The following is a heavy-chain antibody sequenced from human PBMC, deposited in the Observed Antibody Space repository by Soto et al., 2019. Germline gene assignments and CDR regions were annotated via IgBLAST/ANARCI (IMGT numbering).Heavy chain of an antibody. CDR3: ASERSDTTCYQGAFNI. V-gene: IGHV3-66*01. CDR1: GFTVGVTH. CDR2: IYRGGGA. D-gene: IGHD2-2*01. J-gene: IGHJ3*02. Sequence: SGGGLVQPGGFLRLSCAASGFTVGVTHMTWVRQAPGKGLEWVSIIYRGGGAYYADSVRGRFTISRDNSKNTLFLQMNRLRAEDTAVYYCASERSDTTCYQGAFNIWGQWTMVTVSS.